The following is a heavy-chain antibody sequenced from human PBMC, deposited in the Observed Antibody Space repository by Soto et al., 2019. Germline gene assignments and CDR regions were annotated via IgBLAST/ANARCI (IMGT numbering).Heavy chain of an antibody. D-gene: IGHD5-12*01. Sequence: ESGGGVVQPGRSLRLSCAASGFTFSSYGMHWVRQAPGKGLEWVAVISYDGSNKYYADSVKGRFTISRDNSKNTLYLQMNSLRAEDTAVYYCTREAVATIYLDYWGQGTLVTVSS. J-gene: IGHJ4*02. V-gene: IGHV3-30*03. CDR3: TREAVATIYLDY. CDR1: GFTFSSYG. CDR2: ISYDGSNK.